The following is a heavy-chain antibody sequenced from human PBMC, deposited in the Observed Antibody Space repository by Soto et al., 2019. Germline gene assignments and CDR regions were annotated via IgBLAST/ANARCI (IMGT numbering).Heavy chain of an antibody. D-gene: IGHD6-6*01. CDR1: GGSISSGGYY. V-gene: IGHV4-31*03. CDR3: ARGFGSSSLGFFFDY. CDR2: IYYSGST. J-gene: IGHJ4*02. Sequence: SETLSLTCTVSGGSISSGGYYWSWIRQHPGKGLEWIGYIYYSGSTYYNPSLKSRVTISVDTSKNQFSLKLSSVTAADTAVYYCARGFGSSSLGFFFDYWGQGTLVTVSS.